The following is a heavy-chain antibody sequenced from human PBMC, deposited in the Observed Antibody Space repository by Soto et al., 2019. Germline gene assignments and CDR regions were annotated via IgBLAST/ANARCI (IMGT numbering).Heavy chain of an antibody. D-gene: IGHD3-10*01. Sequence: EVQLLESGGGLVQPGGSLRLSCAASGFTFSSYAMSWVRQAPGQGLEWVSAISGSGGSTYYADSVKGRFTISRDNSKNTLYLQMNSLRAEDTAVYYCAKGLWFGELFPFSGGPQFDPWGQGTLVTVSS. V-gene: IGHV3-23*01. CDR1: GFTFSSYA. CDR3: AKGLWFGELFPFSGGPQFDP. CDR2: ISGSGGST. J-gene: IGHJ5*02.